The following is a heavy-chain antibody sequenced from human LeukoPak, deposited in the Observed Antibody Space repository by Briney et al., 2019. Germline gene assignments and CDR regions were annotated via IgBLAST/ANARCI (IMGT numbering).Heavy chain of an antibody. Sequence: GGSLRLSCAASGFTFSSYSKNWVRQAPGKGLEWVSYISSSSSTIYYADSVKGRFTISRDNAKNSLYLQMNSLRAEDTALYYCARAIGVTCISTSCYSFDYWGQGTLVTVSS. CDR1: GFTFSSYS. J-gene: IGHJ4*02. CDR3: ARAIGVTCISTSCYSFDY. CDR2: ISSSSSTI. V-gene: IGHV3-48*04. D-gene: IGHD2-2*02.